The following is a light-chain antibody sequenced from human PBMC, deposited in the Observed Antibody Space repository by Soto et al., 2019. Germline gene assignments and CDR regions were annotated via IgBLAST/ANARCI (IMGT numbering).Light chain of an antibody. CDR2: GAS. CDR3: QQYNNWPQT. Sequence: EIVLTQSPGTLSLSPGERATLSCRASQSVTSHYLAWYQQTPGQAPRLLFSGASTRATDLPARFSASGSGPEFTLTISSLQSEDFAEYHCQQYNNWPQTFGQGTKV. V-gene: IGKV3-15*01. CDR1: QSVTSH. J-gene: IGKJ1*01.